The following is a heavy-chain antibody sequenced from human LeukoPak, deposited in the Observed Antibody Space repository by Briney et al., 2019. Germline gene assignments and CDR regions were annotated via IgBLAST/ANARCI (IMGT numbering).Heavy chain of an antibody. D-gene: IGHD6-19*01. Sequence: GGSLRLSCAASGFTFSSYWMSWVRQATGKGLEWVANIKQDGSEKYYVDSVKGRFTISRDNAKNSLYLQMNSLRAEDTAVYYCARERPLIAVAGTYYYYGMDVWGQGTTVTVSS. J-gene: IGHJ6*02. CDR2: IKQDGSEK. V-gene: IGHV3-7*03. CDR3: ARERPLIAVAGTYYYYGMDV. CDR1: GFTFSSYW.